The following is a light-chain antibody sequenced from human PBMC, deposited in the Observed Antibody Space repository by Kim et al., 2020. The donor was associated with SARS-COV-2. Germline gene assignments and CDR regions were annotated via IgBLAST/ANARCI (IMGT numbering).Light chain of an antibody. CDR2: EAF. CDR1: QSVGSSL. CDR3: QQYGSSPYS. J-gene: IGKJ2*03. Sequence: LSPGERATLSCRASQSVGSSLLAWYQQKPGQAPGLLIYEAFKRVAGIPDRFSGSGSGTDFTLTISRPEPEDFAMYYCQQYGSSPYSFGQGTKLEI. V-gene: IGKV3-20*01.